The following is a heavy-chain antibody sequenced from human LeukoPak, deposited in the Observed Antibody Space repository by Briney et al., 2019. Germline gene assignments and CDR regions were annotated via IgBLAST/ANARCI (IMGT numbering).Heavy chain of an antibody. J-gene: IGHJ3*02. CDR2: ISSSRRTV. Sequence: GWSLRISCAASGFTFSSYSMNWVRQAPGKGLEWVSFISSSRRTVYDADSVKGRFTISRDNANNSVYLQMNSLRVEDTAVYYCARGGPMGVVGYGAFDIWGQGTVVTVFS. CDR3: ARGGPMGVVGYGAFDI. D-gene: IGHD3-16*02. CDR1: GFTFSSYS. V-gene: IGHV3-48*01.